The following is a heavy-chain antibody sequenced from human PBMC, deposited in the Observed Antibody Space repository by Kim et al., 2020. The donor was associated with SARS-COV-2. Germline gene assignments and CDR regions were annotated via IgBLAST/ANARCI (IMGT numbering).Heavy chain of an antibody. D-gene: IGHD2-15*01. CDR3: ARGGKGWISAAATAFDI. CDR2: INPNSGGT. Sequence: ASVKVSCKASGYTFTGYYMHWVRQAPGQGLEWMGWINPNSGGTNYAQKFQGRVTMTRDTSISTAYMELSRLRSDDTAVYYCARGGKGWISAAATAFDIWGQGTMVTVSS. V-gene: IGHV1-2*02. CDR1: GYTFTGYY. J-gene: IGHJ3*02.